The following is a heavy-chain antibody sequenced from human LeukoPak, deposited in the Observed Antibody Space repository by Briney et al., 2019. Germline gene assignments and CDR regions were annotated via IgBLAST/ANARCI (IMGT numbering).Heavy chain of an antibody. V-gene: IGHV3-21*01. CDR3: ARDRRRGTSPYYYGMDV. J-gene: IGHJ6*02. CDR1: GFTFSSYS. D-gene: IGHD2-2*01. CDR2: ISSSSSYI. Sequence: GGSLRLPCAASGFTFSSYSMNWVRQAPGKGLEWVSSISSSSSYIYYADSVKGRFTISRDNAKNSLYLQMNSLRAEDTAVYYCARDRRRGTSPYYYGMDVWGQGTTVTVSS.